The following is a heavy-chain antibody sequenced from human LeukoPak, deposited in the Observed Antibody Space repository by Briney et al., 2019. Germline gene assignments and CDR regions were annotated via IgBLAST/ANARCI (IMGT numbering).Heavy chain of an antibody. CDR2: IKSKTDGETT. D-gene: IGHD1-1*01. J-gene: IGHJ4*02. Sequence: GGSLRLSCAASGLTFNNAWMYWVRQAPGKGLEWVGRIKSKTDGETTDYAAFVRGRFTISRDDSKNTLYLQMNSLKAEDTAVYYCTGWKNYWGQGTLVTVSS. CDR1: GLTFNNAW. CDR3: TGWKNY. V-gene: IGHV3-15*07.